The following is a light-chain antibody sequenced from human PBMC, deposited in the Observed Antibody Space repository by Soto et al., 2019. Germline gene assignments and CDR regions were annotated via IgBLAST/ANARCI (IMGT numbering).Light chain of an antibody. CDR1: QSITTY. Sequence: DIQMTQATSSLSASVGDRLTITWLARQSITTYLNWYRQKPGKAPKLLIYAASSLQSGVPSRFSGSGSGTDFTLTISSLQPEDFATYYCQQSYSTPPTFGQGTKVDI. V-gene: IGKV1-39*01. CDR3: QQSYSTPPT. J-gene: IGKJ1*01. CDR2: AAS.